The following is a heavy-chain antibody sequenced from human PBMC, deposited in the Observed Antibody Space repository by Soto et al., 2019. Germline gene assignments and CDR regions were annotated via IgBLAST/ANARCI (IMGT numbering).Heavy chain of an antibody. CDR1: GYTFTSYG. V-gene: IGHV1-18*01. Sequence: QVQLVQSGAEVKKPGASVKVSCKASGYTFTSYGISWVRQAPGQGLEWMGWISAYNGNTNYAQKRQGSATMTTDKSTSTAYMELRRLRSDDTAVYYCASESPHADYWGQGTLVTVSS. CDR2: ISAYNGNT. J-gene: IGHJ4*02. CDR3: ASESPHADY.